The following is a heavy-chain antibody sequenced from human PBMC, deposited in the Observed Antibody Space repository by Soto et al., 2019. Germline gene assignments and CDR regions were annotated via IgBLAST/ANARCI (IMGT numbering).Heavy chain of an antibody. CDR3: ARSYDSSGYYYYAMDV. CDR1: GGSVSSGNYY. Sequence: SETLSLTCTVSGGSVSSGNYYWNWIRQTPGKGLEWIGYIYRSGSTKYNPSLKSRVTISLDTSKNQFSLKLSSVTAADTAVYYCARSYDSSGYYYYAMDVWGQGTTVTVSS. J-gene: IGHJ6*02. CDR2: IYRSGST. D-gene: IGHD3-22*01. V-gene: IGHV4-61*01.